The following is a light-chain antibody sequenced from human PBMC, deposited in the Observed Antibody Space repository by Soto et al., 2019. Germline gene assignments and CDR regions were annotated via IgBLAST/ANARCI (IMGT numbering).Light chain of an antibody. CDR2: LGS. CDR1: QSLLHSNGYNY. V-gene: IGKV2-28*01. CDR3: MQALQTRYT. Sequence: DIVMTKSPLSLPVTPGEPASISCRSSQSLLHSNGYNYLDWYLQKPGQSPQLLIYLGSNRASGVPDRFSGSGSGTDFTLKISRVEAEDVGVYYCMQALQTRYTFGQGTKVDIK. J-gene: IGKJ2*01.